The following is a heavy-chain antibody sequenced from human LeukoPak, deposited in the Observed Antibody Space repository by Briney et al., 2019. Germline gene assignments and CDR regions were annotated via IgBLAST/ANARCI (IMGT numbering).Heavy chain of an antibody. Sequence: SQTLSLTCAVSGGSISSGGYSWSWIRQPPGKGLEWIGYIYHSGGTYYNPSLKSRVTISVDRSKNQFSLKLSSVTAADTAVYYCARSLGIVGDFDYWGQGTLVTVSS. CDR2: IYHSGGT. V-gene: IGHV4-30-2*01. J-gene: IGHJ4*02. CDR3: ARSLGIVGDFDY. D-gene: IGHD7-27*01. CDR1: GGSISSGGYS.